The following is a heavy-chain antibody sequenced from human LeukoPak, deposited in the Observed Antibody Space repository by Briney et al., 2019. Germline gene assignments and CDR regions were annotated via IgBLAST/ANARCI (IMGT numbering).Heavy chain of an antibody. Sequence: GSLRLSCAASGFTFWTHWVNWVRQAPGKGLGWVAHIKHDGSEINYMDSVKGRFTISRDDAKNSLYLQMNSLRTEDTAVYYCARGYCSSTSCYKNWFDPWGQGTLVTVSS. CDR1: GFTFWTHW. CDR3: ARGYCSSTSCYKNWFDP. J-gene: IGHJ5*02. CDR2: IKHDGSEI. V-gene: IGHV3-7*05. D-gene: IGHD2-2*02.